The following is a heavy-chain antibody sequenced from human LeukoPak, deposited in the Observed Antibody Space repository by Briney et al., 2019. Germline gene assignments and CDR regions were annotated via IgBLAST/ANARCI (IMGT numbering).Heavy chain of an antibody. D-gene: IGHD3-10*01. CDR1: GYTLTELS. J-gene: IGHJ4*02. CDR3: ATDLTLTMVRGVPSIIDY. CDR2: FDPEDGET. Sequence: GASVKVSRKVSGYTLTELSMHWVRQAPGKGLEWMGGFDPEDGETIYAQKFQGRVTMTEDTSTDTAYMELTSLRSEDTAVYYCATDLTLTMVRGVPSIIDYWGQGTLVTVSS. V-gene: IGHV1-24*01.